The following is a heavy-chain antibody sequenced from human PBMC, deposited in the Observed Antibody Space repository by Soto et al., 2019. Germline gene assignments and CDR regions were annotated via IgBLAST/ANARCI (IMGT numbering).Heavy chain of an antibody. CDR3: ARVGVRRYSSSFSGRSYFEY. CDR1: CYTFTSYG. Sequence: ASVKVSCKASCYTFTSYGIRLLRHSPGQWLECIGWIIAYNGNTNYAQKLQGRVTMTTDTSTSTAYMELRSLRSDDTAVYYCARVGVRRYSSSFSGRSYFEYWGQGTLVTVSS. V-gene: IGHV1-18*01. D-gene: IGHD6-6*01. J-gene: IGHJ4*02. CDR2: IIAYNGNT.